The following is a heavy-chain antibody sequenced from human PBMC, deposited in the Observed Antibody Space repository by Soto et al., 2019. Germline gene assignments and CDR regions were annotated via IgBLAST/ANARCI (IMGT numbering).Heavy chain of an antibody. CDR3: ARVEYDSSGYYLYDY. D-gene: IGHD3-22*01. Sequence: SETLSLTCTVSGGSISSGGYYWSWIRHHPGKGLEWIGYIYYSGSTYYNPSLKSRVTISVDTSKNQFSLKLSSVTAADTAVYYCARVEYDSSGYYLYDYWGQGTLVTVSS. J-gene: IGHJ4*02. CDR1: GGSISSGGYY. V-gene: IGHV4-31*03. CDR2: IYYSGST.